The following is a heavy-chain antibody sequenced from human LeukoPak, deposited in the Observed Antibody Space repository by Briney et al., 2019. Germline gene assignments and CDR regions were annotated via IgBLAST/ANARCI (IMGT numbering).Heavy chain of an antibody. V-gene: IGHV3-30*04. D-gene: IGHD1-14*01. CDR3: TRSTGVEHTEVDF. CDR1: GFTFSSYS. CDR2: ISYDASDT. J-gene: IGHJ4*02. Sequence: PGGSLRLSCAASGFTFSSYSIHWVRQAPGTGLEWVAVISYDASDTYYADSVEGRFTISRDNSKNILYLQMNSLRAEDTAIYYCTRSTGVEHTEVDFWGQGTPVTVSS.